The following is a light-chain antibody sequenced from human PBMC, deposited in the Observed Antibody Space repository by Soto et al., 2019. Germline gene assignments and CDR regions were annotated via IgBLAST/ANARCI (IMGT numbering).Light chain of an antibody. Sequence: DIQMTQSPSTLSASVGDRVTITCRASQSITNCLAWYQQKSGKAPKLLIFDASSLRSGVPSRFSGSGSGTEFPLTISSLQPEDFASYYCQQHNPYSPYTFGQGTKLEIK. CDR3: QQHNPYSPYT. CDR2: DAS. CDR1: QSITNC. J-gene: IGKJ2*01. V-gene: IGKV1-5*03.